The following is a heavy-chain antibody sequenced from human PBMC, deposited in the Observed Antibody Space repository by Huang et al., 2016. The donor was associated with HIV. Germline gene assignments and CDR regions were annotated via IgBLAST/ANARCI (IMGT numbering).Heavy chain of an antibody. CDR3: ARLPGSITMIRGVITDPY. CDR1: GGSFRSDNYY. V-gene: IGHV4-39*01. D-gene: IGHD3-10*01. J-gene: IGHJ4*02. CDR2: IYYSGST. Sequence: QLQLQESGPGLVKPSETLSLTCTVSGGSFRSDNYYWGWIRQPPGKGLEWIGSIYYSGSTYDNPSLKSRVTITVDTSKNQCSLKMRSVTAADTAVYYCARLPGSITMIRGVITDPYWGQGTLVTVSS.